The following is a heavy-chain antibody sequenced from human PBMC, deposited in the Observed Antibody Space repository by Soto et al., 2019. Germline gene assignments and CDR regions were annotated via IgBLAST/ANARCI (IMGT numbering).Heavy chain of an antibody. D-gene: IGHD2-8*02. CDR3: ASALVTYYLDQ. J-gene: IGHJ4*02. Sequence: QVQLQESGPGLVKPSQTLSLTCSVSGGSISSGDYFWSWIRQPPGKGLEWIGYIHYTGSSYFNPSLESRVSISVDTSKNQFSLRLNSVTAADTAVYYCASALVTYYLDQWGQGTLVTVSS. V-gene: IGHV4-30-4*01. CDR2: IHYTGSS. CDR1: GGSISSGDYF.